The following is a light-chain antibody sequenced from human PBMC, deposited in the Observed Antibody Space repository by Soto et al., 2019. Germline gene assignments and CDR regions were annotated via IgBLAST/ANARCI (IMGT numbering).Light chain of an antibody. CDR3: SSYTSSSTVV. V-gene: IGLV2-14*03. CDR2: DVS. J-gene: IGLJ3*02. Sequence: QSALTQPASMSGSPGQSITISCTGSSSDVGGYNHVSWYQQHPGKAPKLMIYDVSNRPSGVSNRFSGSKSGNTASLTISGLQAEDESDYYCSSYTSSSTVVFGGGTKLTVL. CDR1: SSDVGGYNH.